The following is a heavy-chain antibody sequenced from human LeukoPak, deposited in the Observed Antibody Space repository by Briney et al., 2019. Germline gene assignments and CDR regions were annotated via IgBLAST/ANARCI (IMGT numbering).Heavy chain of an antibody. V-gene: IGHV1-18*01. CDR2: ISAYNGNT. D-gene: IGHD3-22*01. CDR3: ARRRITMIVVVRDDAFDI. J-gene: IGHJ3*02. Sequence: ASVKVSCKASGYTFTSYGISWVRQAPGQGLEWMGWISAYNGNTNYAQKLQGRVTMTTDTSTSTAYMELRSLRSDDTAVYYCARRRITMIVVVRDDAFDIWGQGTTVTVSS. CDR1: GYTFTSYG.